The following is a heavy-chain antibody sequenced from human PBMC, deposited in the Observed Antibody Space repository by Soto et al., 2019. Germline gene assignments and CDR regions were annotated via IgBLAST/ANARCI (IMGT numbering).Heavy chain of an antibody. CDR2: IDYNGAT. J-gene: IGHJ4*02. V-gene: IGHV4-39*01. CDR3: GKVLVGATRLRHTDSDC. Sequence: SETMSLTCAVSAGSTEPNDYFSRSHRPPPGKGLEWIGSIDYNGATSYDPSLKSRVAISKDTSKNQFSLTMTSVTAADTAVYHCGKVLVGATRLRHTDSDCWGQGIRVTVSS. CDR1: AGSTEPNDYF. D-gene: IGHD1-26*01.